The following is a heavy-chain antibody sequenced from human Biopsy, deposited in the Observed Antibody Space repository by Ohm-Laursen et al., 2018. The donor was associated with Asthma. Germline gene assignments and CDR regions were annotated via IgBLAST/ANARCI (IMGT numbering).Heavy chain of an antibody. CDR3: ARKAGSCISRTCYSLDF. J-gene: IGHJ4*02. Sequence: SVKVSCKSLGGTFNTYVIGWARQAPGQGLEWMGGINSVFGTTTYPQKFQDRVTITADDSTSTVYMELSSLRSEDAAVYYCARKAGSCISRTCYSLDFWGQGTLVTASS. CDR1: GGTFNTYV. D-gene: IGHD2-2*01. CDR2: INSVFGTT. V-gene: IGHV1-69*13.